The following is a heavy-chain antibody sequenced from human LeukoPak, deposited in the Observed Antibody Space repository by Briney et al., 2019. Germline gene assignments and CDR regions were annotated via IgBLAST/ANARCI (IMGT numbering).Heavy chain of an antibody. Sequence: GGSLRLSCAASGFTFSTYMMNWVCQAPGKGLEWLSYISSDSGAIYYADSVQGRFTISRDNAQKSLYLQMNSLRVEDTAVYYCVRELAYRGQGALVTVSS. V-gene: IGHV3-48*01. CDR1: GFTFSTYM. J-gene: IGHJ4*02. CDR2: ISSDSGAI. D-gene: IGHD1-1*01. CDR3: VRELAY.